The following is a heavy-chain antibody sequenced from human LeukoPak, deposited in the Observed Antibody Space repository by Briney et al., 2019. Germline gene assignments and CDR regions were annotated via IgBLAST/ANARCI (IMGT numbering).Heavy chain of an antibody. Sequence: SETLSLTCTVSNDSISSGTYHWSWIRQPAGKGLEWIGRIYTSGSTIYNPSLKSRVTISLDTSKNQFSLSLTSVTVADTAVYYCARENGDYALDYWGQGTLVTVSS. CDR3: ARENGDYALDY. V-gene: IGHV4-61*02. D-gene: IGHD4-17*01. CDR1: NDSISSGTYH. J-gene: IGHJ4*02. CDR2: IYTSGST.